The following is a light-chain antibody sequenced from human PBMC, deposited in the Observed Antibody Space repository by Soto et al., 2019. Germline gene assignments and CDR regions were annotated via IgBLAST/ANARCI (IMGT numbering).Light chain of an antibody. CDR2: DVS. CDR1: SSDVGGYNY. CDR3: SSYTSSSTLV. J-gene: IGLJ1*01. Sequence: QSALTQPASVSGSPGQSITISCTGTSSDVGGYNYVSWYQQHPSKAPKLMIYDVSNRPSGVSNRFSGSKSGHTASLTISGLQAEDEADYYCSSYTSSSTLVFGTGTKVTVL. V-gene: IGLV2-14*01.